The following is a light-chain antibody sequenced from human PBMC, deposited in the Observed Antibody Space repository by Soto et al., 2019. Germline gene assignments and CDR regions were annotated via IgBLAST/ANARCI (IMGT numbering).Light chain of an antibody. CDR3: SSYTSSSKGV. Sequence: QSALTQPASVSGSPGQSITLSCTGTSSDVGGYNYVSWYQQHPGKAPKLMIYEVSNRPSGVSNHFSGSKSGNTASLTISGLQAEDEADYYCSSYTSSSKGVFGGGTKLTVL. CDR1: SSDVGGYNY. V-gene: IGLV2-14*01. J-gene: IGLJ3*02. CDR2: EVS.